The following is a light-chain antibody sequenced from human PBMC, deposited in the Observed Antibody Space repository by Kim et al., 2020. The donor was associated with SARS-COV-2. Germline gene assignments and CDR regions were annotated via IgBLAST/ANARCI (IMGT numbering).Light chain of an antibody. J-gene: IGLJ3*02. CDR1: TSNIGSNY. V-gene: IGLV1-47*01. Sequence: GQRVTIACSGTTSNIGSNYVHWYQQLPERAPKLLIYRNNQRPSGVPDRFSGSKSGTSASLAISGLRSEDEADYYCEAWDDSLSGPVFGGGTQLTVL. CDR3: EAWDDSLSGPV. CDR2: RNN.